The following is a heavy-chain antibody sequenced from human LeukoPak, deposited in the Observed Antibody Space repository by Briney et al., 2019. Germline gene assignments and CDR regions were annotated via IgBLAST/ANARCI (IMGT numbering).Heavy chain of an antibody. CDR3: ARSFYGSGSYQDY. Sequence: GGSLRLSCAASGFTFSSYSMNWVRQAPGKGLEWVSSISSSSSYIYYADSVKGRFTISRDNAKNSLYLQMSSLRAEDTAVYYCARSFYGSGSYQDYWGQGTLVTVSS. D-gene: IGHD3-10*01. CDR1: GFTFSSYS. CDR2: ISSSSSYI. V-gene: IGHV3-21*01. J-gene: IGHJ4*02.